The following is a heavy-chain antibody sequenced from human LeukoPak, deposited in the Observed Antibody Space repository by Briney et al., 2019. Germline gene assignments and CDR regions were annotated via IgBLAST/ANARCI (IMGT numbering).Heavy chain of an antibody. CDR1: GFTFSSYA. J-gene: IGHJ4*02. Sequence: GGSLRLSCAASGFTFSSYATHWVRQAPGKGLEWVAVISHDGSNKYYADSVKGRFTISRDNSKNTLYLQMNSLRAEDTAVYYCARVLLWFGESPFDYWGQGTLVTVSS. CDR2: ISHDGSNK. V-gene: IGHV3-30-3*01. CDR3: ARVLLWFGESPFDY. D-gene: IGHD3-10*01.